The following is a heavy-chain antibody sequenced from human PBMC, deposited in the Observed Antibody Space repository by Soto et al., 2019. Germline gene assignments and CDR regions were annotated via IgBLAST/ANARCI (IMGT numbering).Heavy chain of an antibody. V-gene: IGHV3-11*01. CDR1: GFTFSDYY. J-gene: IGHJ3*02. D-gene: IGHD3-22*01. CDR3: ASLAYYYDSSVYNGAFDI. CDR2: ITSSGSTI. Sequence: QVQLVESGGGLVKPGGSLRLSCAASGFTFSDYYMSWIRQAPGKGLEWVSYITSSGSTIYYADSVKGRFTISRDNAKNSLYLQMNSLRAEDTAVYYWASLAYYYDSSVYNGAFDIWGQGTMFTVSS.